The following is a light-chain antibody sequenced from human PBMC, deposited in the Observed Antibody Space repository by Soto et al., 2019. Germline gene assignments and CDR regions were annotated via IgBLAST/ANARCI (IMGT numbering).Light chain of an antibody. CDR3: QQYYTTPLLT. CDR1: QSVLYSSKNKNY. J-gene: IGKJ4*01. CDR2: WAS. V-gene: IGKV4-1*01. Sequence: DIVMTQSPDSLSVSLGERATINCKSGQSVLYSSKNKNYLAWYQQKPGQHPKLLIYWASTRESGVPDRFSGSGSGTDFTLTISSLQAEDVAVYYCQQYYTTPLLTFGGGTKVEIK.